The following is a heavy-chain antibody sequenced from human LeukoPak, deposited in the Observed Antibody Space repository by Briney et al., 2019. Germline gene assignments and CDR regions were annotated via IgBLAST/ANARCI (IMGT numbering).Heavy chain of an antibody. Sequence: GGSLRLSCAASGFTVSSNYMSWVRQAPGKGLEWVSVIYSGGSTYYADSVKGRFTISRDNSKNTLYLQMNSLRAEDTAVYYCARESGRVVVPAATARKGDWFDPWGQGTLVTVSS. D-gene: IGHD2-2*01. J-gene: IGHJ5*02. CDR2: IYSGGST. CDR1: GFTVSSNY. CDR3: ARESGRVVVPAATARKGDWFDP. V-gene: IGHV3-53*05.